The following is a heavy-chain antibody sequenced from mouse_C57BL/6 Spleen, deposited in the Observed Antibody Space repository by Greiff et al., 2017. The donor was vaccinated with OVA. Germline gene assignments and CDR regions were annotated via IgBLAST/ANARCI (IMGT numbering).Heavy chain of an antibody. Sequence: QVQLQPGAELVKPGASVKMSCKASGYTFTSYWITWVKQRPGQGLEWIGDIYPGSGSTNYNEKFKSKATLTVDTSSSTAYMQLSSLTSEDSAVYYCARGGLRRGNYFDYWGQGTTLTVSS. CDR3: ARGGLRRGNYFDY. D-gene: IGHD2-4*01. V-gene: IGHV1-55*01. CDR2: IYPGSGST. CDR1: GYTFTSYW. J-gene: IGHJ2*01.